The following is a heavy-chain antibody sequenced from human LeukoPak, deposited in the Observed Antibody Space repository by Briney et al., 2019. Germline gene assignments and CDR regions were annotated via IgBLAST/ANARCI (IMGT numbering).Heavy chain of an antibody. J-gene: IGHJ4*02. V-gene: IGHV3-48*03. CDR2: ISSSGSTI. CDR1: GFTFSSYE. D-gene: IGHD3-10*01. Sequence: PGGSLRLSCAASGFTFSSYEMNWVRQAPGKGLEWVSYISSSGSTIYYADSVKGRFTISRDNSKNTLYLQMNGLRPEDTAVYYCAKVANYYYGSESYYFFEHWGQGTPVTASS. CDR3: AKVANYYYGSESYYFFEH.